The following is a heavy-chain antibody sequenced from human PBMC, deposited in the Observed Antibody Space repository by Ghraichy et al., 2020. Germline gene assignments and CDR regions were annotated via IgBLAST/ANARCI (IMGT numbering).Heavy chain of an antibody. CDR3: ARGLGYGDYAVDY. V-gene: IGHV4-61*01. CDR1: GGSVSSGSYY. CDR2: IYYSGST. J-gene: IGHJ4*02. Sequence: SETLSLTCTVSGGSVSSGSYYWSWIRQPPGKGLEWIGYIYYSGSTNYNPSLKSRVTISVDTSKNQFSLKLSSVTAADTAVYYCARGLGYGDYAVDYWGQGTLVTVCS. D-gene: IGHD4-17*01.